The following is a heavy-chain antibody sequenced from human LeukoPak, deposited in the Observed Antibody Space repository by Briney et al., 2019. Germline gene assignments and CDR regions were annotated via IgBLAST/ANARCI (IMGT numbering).Heavy chain of an antibody. J-gene: IGHJ4*02. CDR1: GGSISSSSYY. CDR2: IYYSGST. D-gene: IGHD5-12*01. CDR3: ARHRSFLVATNAFDY. V-gene: IGHV4-39*01. Sequence: SETLSLTCTVSGGSISSSSYYWGCIRQPPGKGLEWIGSIYYSGSTYYNPSLKSRVTISVDTSKNQFSLKLSSVTAADTAVYYCARHRSFLVATNAFDYWGQGTLVTVSS.